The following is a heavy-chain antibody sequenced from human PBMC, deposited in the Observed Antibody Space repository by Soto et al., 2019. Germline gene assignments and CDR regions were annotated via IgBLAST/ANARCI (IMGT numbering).Heavy chain of an antibody. CDR3: AREVYDSGGLWGYYYYMDV. V-gene: IGHV4-59*01. CDR1: GDSISSYY. J-gene: IGHJ6*03. Sequence: SETLSLTCTVSGDSISSYYWSWIRQPPGKGLEWIGYIYYSGSTNYNPSLKSRVTISVDTSKNQFSLKLSSVTAADTAVYYCAREVYDSGGLWGYYYYMDVWGKGTTVTVSS. D-gene: IGHD5-12*01. CDR2: IYYSGST.